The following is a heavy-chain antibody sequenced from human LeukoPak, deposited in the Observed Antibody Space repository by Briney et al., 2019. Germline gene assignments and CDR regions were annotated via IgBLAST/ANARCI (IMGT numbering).Heavy chain of an antibody. V-gene: IGHV3-48*03. CDR3: AIAEDYLSYFDY. CDR2: ISSSGSTI. CDR1: GFTFSSYE. J-gene: IGHJ4*02. D-gene: IGHD4-11*01. Sequence: PGGSLRLSCAASGFTFSSYEMNWVRQAPAKGLERVSYISSSGSTIYYADSVKGRFTISRENAKNSLYLQMNSLRAEDTAVYYCAIAEDYLSYFDYWGQGTLVTVSS.